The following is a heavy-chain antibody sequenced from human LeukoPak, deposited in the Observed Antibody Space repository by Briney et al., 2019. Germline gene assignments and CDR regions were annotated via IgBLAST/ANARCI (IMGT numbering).Heavy chain of an antibody. J-gene: IGHJ4*02. V-gene: IGHV3-11*01. D-gene: IGHD4-17*01. CDR2: ISGRGSSI. Sequence: GGSLRLSWAASGFTFSDSFMSWIRQAPGKGLEWVSYISGRGSSIYYIDSVKGRFTISRDNAKNSLYLQMNSLRAEDTAVYYCAKGRGTTKSAYWGQGTLVTVSS. CDR1: GFTFSDSF. CDR3: AKGRGTTKSAY.